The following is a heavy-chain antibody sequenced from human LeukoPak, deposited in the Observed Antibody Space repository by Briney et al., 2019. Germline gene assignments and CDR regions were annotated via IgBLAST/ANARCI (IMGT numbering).Heavy chain of an antibody. D-gene: IGHD2-21*01. CDR2: ISATGYTV. Sequence: GGSLRLSCEASRFTFSDYYMTWIRQAPGKGLEWVSYISATGYTVFYADSVKGRFTISRDNAKNSLFLEMNSLRAEDTALYYCARVYSLSDAFDLWGQGTMVTVSS. V-gene: IGHV3-11*01. CDR3: ARVYSLSDAFDL. CDR1: RFTFSDYY. J-gene: IGHJ3*01.